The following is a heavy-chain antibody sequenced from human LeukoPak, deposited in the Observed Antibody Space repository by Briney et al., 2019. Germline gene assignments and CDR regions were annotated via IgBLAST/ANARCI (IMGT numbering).Heavy chain of an antibody. V-gene: IGHV1-69*13. J-gene: IGHJ4*02. D-gene: IGHD4-23*01. CDR3: ATDDYGGENYFDY. CDR2: IIPIFGTA. Sequence: ASVKVSCKVSGYTLTELSMHWVRQAPGQGLEWMGGIIPIFGTANYAQKFQGRVTITADESTSTAYMELSSLRSEDTAVYYCATDDYGGENYFDYWGQGTLVTVSS. CDR1: GYTLTELS.